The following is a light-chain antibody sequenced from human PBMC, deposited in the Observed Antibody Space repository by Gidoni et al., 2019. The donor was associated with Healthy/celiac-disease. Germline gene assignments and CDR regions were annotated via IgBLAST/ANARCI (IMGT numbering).Light chain of an antibody. CDR3: QQYGSSLFT. J-gene: IGKJ3*01. Sequence: EIVLTHSPGTLFLSPRERATLSCRASLICGSSYLAWYQQKPGQAPRLLIYGASSRATGIPDRFSCSGSGTDFTLTISRLEPEDFAVYYCQQYGSSLFTFGPGTKVDIK. V-gene: IGKV3-20*01. CDR1: LICGSSY. CDR2: GAS.